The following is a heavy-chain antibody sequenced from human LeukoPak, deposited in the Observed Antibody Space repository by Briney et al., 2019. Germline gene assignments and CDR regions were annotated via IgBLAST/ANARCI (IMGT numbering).Heavy chain of an antibody. CDR1: GGSISSGDYY. J-gene: IGHJ6*03. CDR3: ARGMTTTISYYYYCMDV. V-gene: IGHV4-39*07. Sequence: SETLSLTCTVSGGSISSGDYYWSWIRQPPGKGLEWIGEINHSGSTNYNPSLKSRVTISVDTSKNQFSLKLSSVTAADTAVYYCARGMTTTISYYYYCMDVWGKGTTVTVSS. D-gene: IGHD4-11*01. CDR2: INHSGST.